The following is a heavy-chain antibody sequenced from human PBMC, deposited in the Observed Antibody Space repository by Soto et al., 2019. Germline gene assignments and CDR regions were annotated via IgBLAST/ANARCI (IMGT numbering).Heavy chain of an antibody. CDR1: GFTFSSYG. CDR2: ISHDGSNK. CDR3: AKSSTDYGSGSHDY. Sequence: GGSLRLSCAASGFTFSSYGMHWVRQAPGKGLEWVAVISHDGSNKYYADSVKGRFTISRDNSKNTLYLQMNSLRAEDTAVYYCAKSSTDYGSGSHDYCGQGNLVTVSS. V-gene: IGHV3-30*18. D-gene: IGHD3-10*01. J-gene: IGHJ4*02.